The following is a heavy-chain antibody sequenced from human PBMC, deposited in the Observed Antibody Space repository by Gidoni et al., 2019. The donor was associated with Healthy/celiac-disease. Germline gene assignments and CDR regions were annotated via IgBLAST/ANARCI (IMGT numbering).Heavy chain of an antibody. J-gene: IGHJ4*02. D-gene: IGHD3-22*01. CDR3: AKAGITMIVVVWEADY. V-gene: IGHV3-23*01. CDR2: ISGSGGST. Sequence: EVQLLESGGGLVQPGGSLRLSCAASGFTFSSDAMSWVRPAPGKGLEWVSAISGSGGSTYYADSVKGRFTISRDNSKNTLYLQMNSLRAEDTAVYYCAKAGITMIVVVWEADYWGQGTLVTVSS. CDR1: GFTFSSDA.